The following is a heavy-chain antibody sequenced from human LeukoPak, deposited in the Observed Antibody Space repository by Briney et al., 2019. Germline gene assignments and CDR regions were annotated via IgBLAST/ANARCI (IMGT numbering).Heavy chain of an antibody. D-gene: IGHD5-18*01. CDR2: IYYSGST. V-gene: IGHV4-39*07. J-gene: IGHJ6*02. CDR3: ARGPSIQLWSDPYYYYGMDV. Sequence: PSETLSLTCTVSGGSISSSSYYWGWIRQPPGKGLEWIGSIYYSGSTYYNPSLKSRVTISVDTSKNQFSLKLSFVTAADTAVYYCARGPSIQLWSDPYYYYGMDVWGQGTTVTVSS. CDR1: GGSISSSSYY.